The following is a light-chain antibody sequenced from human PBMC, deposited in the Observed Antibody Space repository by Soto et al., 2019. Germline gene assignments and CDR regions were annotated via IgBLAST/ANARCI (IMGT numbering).Light chain of an antibody. CDR2: EVS. V-gene: IGLV2-14*01. J-gene: IGLJ2*01. CDR1: SSDVGGYNY. Sequence: QSVLSHPGSVSWSPGHSITIACTGTSSDVGGYNYVSWYQQHPGKAPKLMIYEVSNRPSGVSNRFSGSKSGNTASLTISGLQAEEEADHYCSSYTSSTTLVFGGGTKVTVL. CDR3: SSYTSSTTLV.